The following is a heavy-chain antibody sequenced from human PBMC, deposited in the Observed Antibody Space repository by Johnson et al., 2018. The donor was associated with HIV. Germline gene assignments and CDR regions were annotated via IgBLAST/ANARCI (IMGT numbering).Heavy chain of an antibody. CDR2: ISGSGGST. Sequence: SYAMSWVRQAPGKGLEWVSAISGSGGSTYYADSVKGRFTISRDNSKNTLYLQMNSLRAEDTAVYYCARAHDAFDLGGPGTMVSVSS. J-gene: IGHJ3*01. CDR3: ARAHDAFDL. CDR1: SYA. V-gene: IGHV3-23*01.